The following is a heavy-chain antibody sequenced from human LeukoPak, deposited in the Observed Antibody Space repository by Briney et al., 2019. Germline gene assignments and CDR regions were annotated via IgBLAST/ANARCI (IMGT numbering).Heavy chain of an antibody. CDR3: ARDGPRVGINMDSWFDP. D-gene: IGHD3-10*01. Sequence: ASVKVSCKASGYTLSDFGISWVRQGPGQGLEWMGWFSADSGETNYSQKFQGRVLMTRDTSTGTVYMELRSLRSDDTALYYCARDGPRVGINMDSWFDPWGQGTLVTVSS. CDR2: FSADSGET. V-gene: IGHV1-18*04. CDR1: GYTLSDFG. J-gene: IGHJ5*02.